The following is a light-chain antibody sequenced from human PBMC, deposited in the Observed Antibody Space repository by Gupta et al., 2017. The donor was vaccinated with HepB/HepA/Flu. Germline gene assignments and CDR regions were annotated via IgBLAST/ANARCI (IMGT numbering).Light chain of an antibody. CDR2: GAS. CDR1: QSIRNNF. Sequence: IVLTQSPGTLSLSPGEGATLFCRASQSIRNNFLGWYQQKPGQAPRLLIYGASIRAIGIPDRFSGSGSGTDFTLTISRLEPEDSAVYYCQHHGTIFFSFGPGTKVDIK. J-gene: IGKJ3*01. CDR3: QHHGTIFFS. V-gene: IGKV3-20*01.